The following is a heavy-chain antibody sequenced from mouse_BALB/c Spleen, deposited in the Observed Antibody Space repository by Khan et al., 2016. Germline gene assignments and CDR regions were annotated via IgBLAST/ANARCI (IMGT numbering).Heavy chain of an antibody. CDR2: ISRGGST. D-gene: IGHD1-1*01. V-gene: IGHV5-6-5*01. Sequence: EVELVESGGGLVKPGGSLKLSCAASGFTFSSYAMSWVRQTPEKRLEWVASISRGGSTYYSDSVKGRFTISSDNTRTILSLQMSSLRSEDTAMDYCARGRYYGSSYYWYFDVWGAGTTVTVSS. CDR1: GFTFSSYA. CDR3: ARGRYYGSSYYWYFDV. J-gene: IGHJ1*01.